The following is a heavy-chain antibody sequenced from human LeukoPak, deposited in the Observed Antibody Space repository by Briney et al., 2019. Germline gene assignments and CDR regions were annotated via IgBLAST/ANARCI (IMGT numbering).Heavy chain of an antibody. D-gene: IGHD3-10*01. CDR2: VYYGGGT. CDR1: GGSISSSSSF. CDR3: ARRYYYGSGNEFDY. V-gene: IGHV4-39*01. Sequence: SETLSLTCTISGGSISSSSSFWGWIRQPPGKGLEWIGSVYYGGGTYYNPSLKSRVTISLDASKNQFSLKLSSVTAADTAVYYCARRYYYGSGNEFDYWGQGTLVTVSS. J-gene: IGHJ4*02.